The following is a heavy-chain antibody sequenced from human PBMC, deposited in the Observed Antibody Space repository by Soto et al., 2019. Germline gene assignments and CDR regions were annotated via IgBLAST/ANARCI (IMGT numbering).Heavy chain of an antibody. CDR1: GFTFSSYG. Sequence: GGSLRLSCAASGFTFSSYGMHWVRQAPGKGLEWVAVISYDGSNKYYADSVKGRFTISRDNSKNTLYLQMNSLRAEDTAVYYCAKDSPLYSSSWPGHFQHWGHGTLVTVSS. V-gene: IGHV3-30*18. CDR2: ISYDGSNK. J-gene: IGHJ1*01. CDR3: AKDSPLYSSSWPGHFQH. D-gene: IGHD6-13*01.